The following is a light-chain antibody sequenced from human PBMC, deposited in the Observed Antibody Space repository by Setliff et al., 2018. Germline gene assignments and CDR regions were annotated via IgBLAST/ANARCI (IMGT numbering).Light chain of an antibody. CDR2: EAS. CDR3: SSYAGSNTPYV. Sequence: QSALTQPPSASGSPGQSVTISCTGTSSDVGGYNYVSWYQQHPGKAPKLMIYEASKRPSGVPGRFSGSKSGNTASLTVSGLQAEDEADYYCSSYAGSNTPYVFGTGTKVTVL. J-gene: IGLJ1*01. V-gene: IGLV2-8*01. CDR1: SSDVGGYNY.